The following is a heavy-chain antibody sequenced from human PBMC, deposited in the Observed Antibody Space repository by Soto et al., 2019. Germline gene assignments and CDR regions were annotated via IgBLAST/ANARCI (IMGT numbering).Heavy chain of an antibody. V-gene: IGHV3-64*01. D-gene: IGHD6-6*01. CDR1: GFTLSGYA. Sequence: EVQLAESGGGLAQPGGYLRLSCAASGFTLSGYAMDWVRQAPGKGLEYVSGISSNGVGTYYANSVQGRFTISRDNSKNTVYLQMGSLRPEDMAVYYCARRARPDFYYMDVWGKGITVTVAS. CDR3: ARRARPDFYYMDV. CDR2: ISSNGVGT. J-gene: IGHJ6*03.